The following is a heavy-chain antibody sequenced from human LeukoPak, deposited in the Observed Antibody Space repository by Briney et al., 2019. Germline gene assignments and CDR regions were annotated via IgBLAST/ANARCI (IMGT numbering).Heavy chain of an antibody. CDR1: GFTFSSYS. CDR2: ISSSSSYI. D-gene: IGHD3-10*01. J-gene: IGHJ4*02. V-gene: IGHV3-21*01. Sequence: GGSLRLSCAASGFTFSSYSMNGVRQAPGKGLEWVSSISSSSSYIYYADSVKGRFTISRDNAKNSLYLQMNSLRAEDTAVYYCSSGSGSYYNRAALVPFDYWGQGTLVTVSS. CDR3: SSGSGSYYNRAALVPFDY.